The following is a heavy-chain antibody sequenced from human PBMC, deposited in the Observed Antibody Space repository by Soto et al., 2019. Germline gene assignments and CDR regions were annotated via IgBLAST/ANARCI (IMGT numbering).Heavy chain of an antibody. Sequence: GASVKVSCKASGYTFTSYGISWVRQAPGQGLEWMGWISAYNGNTNYAQKLQGRVTMTTDTSTSTAYMELRSLRSDDTAVYYFARGKYKLELNDWFDPWGQGTLVTVSS. CDR3: ARGKYKLELNDWFDP. V-gene: IGHV1-18*01. J-gene: IGHJ5*02. CDR2: ISAYNGNT. D-gene: IGHD1-7*01. CDR1: GYTFTSYG.